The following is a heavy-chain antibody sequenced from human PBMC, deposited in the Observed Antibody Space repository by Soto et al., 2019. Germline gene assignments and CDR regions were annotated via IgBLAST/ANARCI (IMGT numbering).Heavy chain of an antibody. D-gene: IGHD4-17*01. J-gene: IGHJ4*02. Sequence: QITLKESGPPLVKPTQPLTLTCTFSGFSLSTTGVGVGWIRQPPGKALDWLALIYWDDDKRYSPSLKSRLTSPTEATKERVVLTMSNMDPLDSATESCVEAAPVTNGGDYGGQLTRFAVSS. V-gene: IGHV2-5*02. CDR2: IYWDDDK. CDR1: GFSLSTTGVG. CDR3: VEAAPVTNGGDY.